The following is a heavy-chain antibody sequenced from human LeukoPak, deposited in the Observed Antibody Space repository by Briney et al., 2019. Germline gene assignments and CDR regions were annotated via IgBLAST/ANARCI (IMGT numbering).Heavy chain of an antibody. CDR1: GFTFSSYS. Sequence: GGSLRLSCAASGFTFSSYSMNWVRQAPGKGLEWVSSISSSSSYIYYADSVKGRFTISRDNAKNSLYLQMNSLRAEDTAVYYCARAPLVGAGEFDPRGQGTLVTVSS. D-gene: IGHD1-26*01. J-gene: IGHJ5*02. CDR2: ISSSSSYI. CDR3: ARAPLVGAGEFDP. V-gene: IGHV3-21*01.